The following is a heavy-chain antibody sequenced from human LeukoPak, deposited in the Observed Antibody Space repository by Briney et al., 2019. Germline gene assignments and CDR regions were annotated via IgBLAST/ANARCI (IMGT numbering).Heavy chain of an antibody. Sequence: GGSLRLSCAASGFTFSSYAMSWVRQAPGKGLEWVSAISGSGGSTYYADSVKGRFTISRDNSKNTLYLQMSSLRAEDTAVYYCARKRITIFGVAKYGMDVWGQGTTVTVSS. J-gene: IGHJ6*02. V-gene: IGHV3-23*01. CDR1: GFTFSSYA. CDR3: ARKRITIFGVAKYGMDV. D-gene: IGHD3-3*01. CDR2: ISGSGGST.